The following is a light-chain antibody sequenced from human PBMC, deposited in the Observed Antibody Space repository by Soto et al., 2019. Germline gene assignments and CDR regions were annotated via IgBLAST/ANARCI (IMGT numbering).Light chain of an antibody. J-gene: IGKJ1*01. V-gene: IGKV1-5*01. CDR3: QQHNSYPGT. Sequence: DIQMSQSPSTLSASVGDRVTITCRASQSISSWLVWYQQKPGKAPKLLIYDASSLESGVPSRFSGSGSGTEFTLTISSLQPDDFSTYYCQQHNSYPGTFGQGTKVEIK. CDR1: QSISSW. CDR2: DAS.